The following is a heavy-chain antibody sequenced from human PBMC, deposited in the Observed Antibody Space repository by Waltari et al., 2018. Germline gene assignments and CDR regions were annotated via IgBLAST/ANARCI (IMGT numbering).Heavy chain of an antibody. J-gene: IGHJ4*02. D-gene: IGHD6-13*01. CDR2: TNTNPGNP. CDR3: AGVALVYRSSWYLGY. V-gene: IGHV7-4-1*02. CDR1: GYTFTSYA. Sequence: QVQLVQSGSELKKPGASVKVSCKASGYTFTSYAMNWVRQAPGQGLEWMGWTNTNPGNPTYAQGFTGRFVFSLDTSVSTAYLQISSLKADDTAVYYCAGVALVYRSSWYLGYWGQGTLVTVSS.